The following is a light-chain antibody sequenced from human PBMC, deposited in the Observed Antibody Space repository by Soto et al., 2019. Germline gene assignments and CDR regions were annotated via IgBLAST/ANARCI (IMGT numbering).Light chain of an antibody. CDR2: GAS. J-gene: IGKJ4*01. V-gene: IGKV3-20*01. CDR1: QSVSSSY. Sequence: EIVLTQSPGTLSLSLGERATLSCRASQSVSSSYLAWYQQKPGQAPRLLIYGASSRATGIPDRFSGSGSGTDFTLTISRLEPEDFAVYYGQQCDGSPRLTCGGGTKLEIK. CDR3: QQCDGSPRLT.